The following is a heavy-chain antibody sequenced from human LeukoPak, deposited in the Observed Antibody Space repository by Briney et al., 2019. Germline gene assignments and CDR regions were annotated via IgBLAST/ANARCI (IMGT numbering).Heavy chain of an antibody. V-gene: IGHV3-21*01. J-gene: IGHJ4*02. D-gene: IGHD5-18*01. CDR3: ARTNFTVDTAMVIDY. CDR1: GFTFSSYS. CDR2: ISSSSSYI. Sequence: GGSLRLSCAASGFTFSSYSMNWVRQAPGKGLEWVSSISSSSSYIYYADSVKGRFTISRDNAKNSLYLQMNSLRAEDTAVYYCARTNFTVDTAMVIDYWGQGTLVTVSS.